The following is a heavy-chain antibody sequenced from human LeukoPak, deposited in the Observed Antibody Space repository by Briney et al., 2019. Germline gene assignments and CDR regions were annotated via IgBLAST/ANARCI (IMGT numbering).Heavy chain of an antibody. V-gene: IGHV3-43*01. J-gene: IGHJ4*02. CDR2: INWDEGTT. CDR3: ATGDVDSPMNFYH. D-gene: IGHD5-18*01. Sequence: GGSLRLTCAASGFIFEESTMHWVRQAPGKGLEWVSLINWDEGTTQYGGSMKGRFTISRDNSKSSLFLQLNSLTSDDTAFYYCATGDVDSPMNFYHWGQGTLVTVSS. CDR1: GFIFEEST.